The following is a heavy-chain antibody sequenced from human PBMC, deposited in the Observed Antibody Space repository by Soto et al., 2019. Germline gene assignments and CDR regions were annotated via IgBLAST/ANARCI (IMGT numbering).Heavy chain of an antibody. D-gene: IGHD1-20*01. Sequence: QVQLVQSGAEVKKPGASVKVSCKASGYTFTSYDINWVRQATGQGLEWMGWMNPNSGNTGYAQKFQGRVTMTRNTSISTAYMELSSLRSEDTAVCYCARGLNWNYYYYYYMDVWGKGTTVTVSS. CDR3: ARGLNWNYYYYYYMDV. CDR1: GYTFTSYD. J-gene: IGHJ6*03. V-gene: IGHV1-8*01. CDR2: MNPNSGNT.